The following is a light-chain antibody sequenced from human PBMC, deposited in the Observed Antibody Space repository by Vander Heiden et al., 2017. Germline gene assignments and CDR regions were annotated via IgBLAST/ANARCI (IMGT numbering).Light chain of an antibody. CDR3: QSYDSSNSWV. V-gene: IGLV6-57*02. CDR1: SGSIASNY. J-gene: IGLJ3*02. CDR2: EDN. Sequence: FMLTQPHSVSESPGKTVTISCTGSSGSIASNYVQWYQQRPGSAPTTVIYEDNQRPSGVPDRFSGSIDSSSNSASLTISGLKTEDEADYYCQSYDSSNSWVFGGGTKLTVL.